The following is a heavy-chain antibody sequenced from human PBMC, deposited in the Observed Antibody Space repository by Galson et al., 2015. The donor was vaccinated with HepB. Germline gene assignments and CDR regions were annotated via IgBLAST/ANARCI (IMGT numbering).Heavy chain of an antibody. V-gene: IGHV1-69*13. CDR2: ITPFFGTT. Sequence: SVKVSCKASGGTSSTYVISWVRQTPGQGLEWMGGITPFFGTTNYAQKFQGRVTITADESTNTASMELSSLRSEDSAVYYCAREAKTGAYFYFAMDVWGQGTTVTVSS. CDR3: AREAKTGAYFYFAMDV. J-gene: IGHJ6*02. D-gene: IGHD3-10*01. CDR1: GGTSSTYV.